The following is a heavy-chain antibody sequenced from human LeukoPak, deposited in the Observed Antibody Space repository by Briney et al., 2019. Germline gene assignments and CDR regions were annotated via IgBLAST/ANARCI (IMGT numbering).Heavy chain of an antibody. CDR2: ISSSGSTI. Sequence: GGSLRLSCAASGFTFSDYYMSWIRQAPGKGLEWVSYISSSGSTIYYADSVKGRFTISRDNAKYSLYLQMNSLRAEDTAVYYCARDRAYYYDSSGYYYGDYWGQGTLVTVSS. CDR3: ARDRAYYYDSSGYYYGDY. D-gene: IGHD3-22*01. CDR1: GFTFSDYY. V-gene: IGHV3-11*01. J-gene: IGHJ4*02.